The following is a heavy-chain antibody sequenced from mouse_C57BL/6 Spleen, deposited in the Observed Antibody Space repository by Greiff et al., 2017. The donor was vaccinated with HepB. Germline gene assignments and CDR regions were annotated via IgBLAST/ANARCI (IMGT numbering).Heavy chain of an antibody. CDR3: AREADYYGSSSVWYFDV. CDR1: GYTFTSYW. D-gene: IGHD1-1*01. CDR2: IHPNSGST. J-gene: IGHJ1*03. Sequence: VQLQQPGAELVKPGASVKLSCKASGYTFTSYWMHWVKQRPGQGLEWIGMIHPNSGSTNYNEKFKSKATLTVDKSSSTAYMQLSSLTSEDSAVYYCAREADYYGSSSVWYFDVWGTGTTVTVSS. V-gene: IGHV1-64*01.